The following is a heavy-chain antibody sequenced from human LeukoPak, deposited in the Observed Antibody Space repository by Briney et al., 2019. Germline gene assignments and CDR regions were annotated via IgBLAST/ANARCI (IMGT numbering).Heavy chain of an antibody. V-gene: IGHV3-21*01. J-gene: IGHJ4*02. CDR1: GFTFSSYS. D-gene: IGHD1-26*01. Sequence: SGGSLRLFCAASGFTFSSYSMNWVRQAPGKGLEWVSSISSSSSYIYYADSVKGRFTISRDNAKNSLYLQMNSLRAEDTAVYYCARGGGSYSAIYFDYWGQGTLVTVSS. CDR3: ARGGGSYSAIYFDY. CDR2: ISSSSSYI.